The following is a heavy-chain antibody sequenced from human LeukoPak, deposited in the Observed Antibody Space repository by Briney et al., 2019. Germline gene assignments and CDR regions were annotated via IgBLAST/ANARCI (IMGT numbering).Heavy chain of an antibody. D-gene: IGHD3-10*02. CDR2: ISNDGSNT. Sequence: GGSLRLSCAASGFTFNHYALHWVRQAPGKGLEWVAIISNDGSNTYYADSLKGRFTISRDNSKNTLYLQMNSLRADDTAVYYCAELGITMIGGVWGKGTTVTISS. J-gene: IGHJ6*04. CDR1: GFTFNHYA. CDR3: AELGITMIGGV. V-gene: IGHV3-30-3*01.